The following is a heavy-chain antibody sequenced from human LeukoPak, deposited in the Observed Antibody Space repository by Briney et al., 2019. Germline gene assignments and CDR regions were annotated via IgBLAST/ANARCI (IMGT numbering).Heavy chain of an antibody. CDR2: IIPILGIA. CDR1: GGTFSSYT. Sequence: SVKVSCKASGGTFSSYTISWVRQAPGQGLEWMGRIIPILGIANYAQKFQGRVTITADKSTSTAYMELSSLRSEDTAVYYCARAAHGMVLGVSWFDPWGQGTLVTVSS. J-gene: IGHJ5*02. CDR3: ARAAHGMVLGVSWFDP. D-gene: IGHD3-10*01. V-gene: IGHV1-69*02.